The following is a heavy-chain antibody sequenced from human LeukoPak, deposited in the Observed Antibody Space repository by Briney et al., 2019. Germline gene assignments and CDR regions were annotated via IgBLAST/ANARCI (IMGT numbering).Heavy chain of an antibody. V-gene: IGHV1-24*01. CDR2: FDPEDGET. J-gene: IGHJ4*02. D-gene: IGHD4-23*01. Sequence: ASVKVSCKVSGYTLTELSMHWVRQAPGKGLEWMGGFDPEDGETIYAQKFQGRATMTEDTSTDTTYMELSSLRSEDTAVYYCATGNPTTVVTFDYWGQGTLVTVSS. CDR3: ATGNPTTVVTFDY. CDR1: GYTLTELS.